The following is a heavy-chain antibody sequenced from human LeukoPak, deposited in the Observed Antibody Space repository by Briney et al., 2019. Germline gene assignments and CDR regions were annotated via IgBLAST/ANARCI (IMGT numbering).Heavy chain of an antibody. CDR3: ARDHCSGGSCYPGWFDP. D-gene: IGHD2-15*01. CDR2: MYNSGST. CDR1: GGSISSSYYY. J-gene: IGHJ5*02. V-gene: IGHV4-39*07. Sequence: SETLSLTCTVSGGSISSSYYYWGWIRQPPGKGLEWIGTMYNSGSTDYNPSLESRVTISVDTSKNQFSLKLSSVTAADTAVYYCARDHCSGGSCYPGWFDPWGQGTLVTVSS.